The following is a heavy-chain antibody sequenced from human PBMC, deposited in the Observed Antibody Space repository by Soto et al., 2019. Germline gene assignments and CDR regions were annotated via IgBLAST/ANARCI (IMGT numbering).Heavy chain of an antibody. CDR3: ARDNGGYCSGGSCYVGAFDI. V-gene: IGHV4-31*03. CDR1: GGSISSGGYY. D-gene: IGHD2-15*01. J-gene: IGHJ3*02. Sequence: SETLSLTCTVSGGSISSGGYYWSWIRQHPGKGLEWIGYIYYSGSTYYNPSLKSRFTISVDTSKNQFSLKLSSVTAAATAVYYCARDNGGYCSGGSCYVGAFDIWGQGTMVTVSS. CDR2: IYYSGST.